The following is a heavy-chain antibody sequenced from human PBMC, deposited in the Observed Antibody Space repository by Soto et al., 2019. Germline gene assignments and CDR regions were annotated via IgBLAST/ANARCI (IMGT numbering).Heavy chain of an antibody. CDR1: GFSFSDHY. CDR2: ISTSGVSI. D-gene: IGHD3-9*01. Sequence: GGSLRLSCAASGFSFSDHYMNWIRQRPGKGLEWVAYISTSGVSIYYTDSVKGRFTISRDNAQKSLFLQMNSLRAEDTAVYYCARESPYEILAGSSKLYMDSWGQGTLVTVSS. V-gene: IGHV3-11*01. CDR3: ARESPYEILAGSSKLYMDS. J-gene: IGHJ4*02.